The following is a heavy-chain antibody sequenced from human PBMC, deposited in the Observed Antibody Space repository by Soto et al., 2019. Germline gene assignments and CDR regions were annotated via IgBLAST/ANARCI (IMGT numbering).Heavy chain of an antibody. V-gene: IGHV1-69*13. CDR3: ARDGHCYGSGGKPSRPFDY. CDR2: IIPIFGTA. Sequence: ASVKVSCKASGGTFSSYAISWVRQAPGQGLEWMGGIIPIFGTANYAQKFQGRVTITADESTSTAYMELSSLRSEDTAVYYCARDGHCYGSGGKPSRPFDYWGQGTLVTVSS. J-gene: IGHJ4*02. CDR1: GGTFSSYA. D-gene: IGHD3-10*01.